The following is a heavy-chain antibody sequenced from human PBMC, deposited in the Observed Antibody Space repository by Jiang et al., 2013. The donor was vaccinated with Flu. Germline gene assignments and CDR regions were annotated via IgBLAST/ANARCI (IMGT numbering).Heavy chain of an antibody. D-gene: IGHD2/OR15-2a*01. CDR2: INDNNGNT. J-gene: IGHJ6*02. CDR1: GYTFAANG. V-gene: IGHV1-18*01. CDR3: ARGTPKSPLLSGAAQHFGLDV. Sequence: GAEVKKPGASMKVSCKTSGYTFAANGITWVRQAPGQGLEWMGWINDNNGNTNYAQKFQGRVTMTTNTFTRTAYLELRSLTSDDTAMYYCARGTPKSPLLSGAAQHFGLDVWGQGTSVTVSS.